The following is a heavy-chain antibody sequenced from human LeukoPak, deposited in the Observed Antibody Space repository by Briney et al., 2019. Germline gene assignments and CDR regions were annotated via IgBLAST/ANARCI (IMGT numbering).Heavy chain of an antibody. J-gene: IGHJ4*02. CDR2: ISYDGSNK. CDR1: GFTFSSYG. Sequence: GGSLRLSCAASGFTFSSYGMHWVRQAPGKGLEWVAVISYDGSNKYYADSVKGRFTIFRDNSKNTLYLQMNSLRAEDTAVYYCAKDLRGSSGWFDYWGQGTLVTVSS. V-gene: IGHV3-30*18. D-gene: IGHD6-19*01. CDR3: AKDLRGSSGWFDY.